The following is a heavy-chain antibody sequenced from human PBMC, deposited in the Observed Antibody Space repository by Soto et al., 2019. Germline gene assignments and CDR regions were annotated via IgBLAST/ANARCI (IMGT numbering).Heavy chain of an antibody. CDR3: ARLRDYDSSGYVDY. V-gene: IGHV1-18*01. CDR2: ISAYNGNT. D-gene: IGHD3-22*01. CDR1: GYTFTSYG. Sequence: ASVKVSCTASGYTFTSYGISWVRQAPGQGLEWMGWISAYNGNTNYAQKLQGRVTMTTDTSTSTAYMELRSLRSDDTAVYYCARLRDYDSSGYVDYWGQGTLVTVSS. J-gene: IGHJ4*02.